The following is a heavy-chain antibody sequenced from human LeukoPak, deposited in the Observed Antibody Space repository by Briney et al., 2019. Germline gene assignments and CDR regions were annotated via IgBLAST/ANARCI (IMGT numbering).Heavy chain of an antibody. Sequence: SETLSLTCAVYGGSFSGYYWNWIRHPPGKRLEWIGEINHSGSSNYNPSPKRRITLSVDTSKNQSSLNLSSVTAADTSVYYCARASIVGAKRTRSGTFDLWGQGTMVTVSS. V-gene: IGHV4-34*10. CDR1: GGSFSGYY. J-gene: IGHJ3*01. D-gene: IGHD1-26*01. CDR2: INHSGSS. CDR3: ARASIVGAKRTRSGTFDL.